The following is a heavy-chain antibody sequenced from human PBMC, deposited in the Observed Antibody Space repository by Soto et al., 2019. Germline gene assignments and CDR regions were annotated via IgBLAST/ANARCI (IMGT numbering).Heavy chain of an antibody. CDR2: ISCSGST. D-gene: IGHD6-19*01. J-gene: IGHJ4*02. Sequence: QVRLQESGPGLVKPSETLSLTCTVSGDSISSYYWTWIRQPPGKGLEWIGFISCSGSTNYNPSLKSRVTISVDTSKNQFSLKLSSVTAADTAVYYCATTSSAWYFFDYWGQGTLVTVSS. V-gene: IGHV4-59*01. CDR3: ATTSSAWYFFDY. CDR1: GDSISSYY.